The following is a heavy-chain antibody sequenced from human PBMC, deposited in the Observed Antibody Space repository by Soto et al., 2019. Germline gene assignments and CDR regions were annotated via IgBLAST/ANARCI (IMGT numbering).Heavy chain of an antibody. J-gene: IGHJ6*02. CDR1: GYTFSRSG. CDR2: ISTYNGDA. Sequence: QVQLVQSGAEVRKPGASVKGSCKTSGYTFSRSGISWVRQAPGLGLERMGWISTYNGDANYAQKLQGRVTMTTDKYTSTAFMDLGSLTSDDTAVYYGARSGSVPYYYYGLDVWGQGTTVTVSS. D-gene: IGHD1-26*01. V-gene: IGHV1-18*01. CDR3: ARSGSVPYYYYGLDV.